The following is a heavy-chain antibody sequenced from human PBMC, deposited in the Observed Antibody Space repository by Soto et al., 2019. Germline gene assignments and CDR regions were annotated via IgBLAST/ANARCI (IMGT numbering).Heavy chain of an antibody. CDR2: INAGNGNT. V-gene: IGHV1-3*01. D-gene: IGHD5-18*01. J-gene: IGHJ4*02. CDR3: ARLSRYGYGPFDY. CDR1: GYTFTSYA. Sequence: QVPLVQSGAEVKKPGASVKVSCKASGYTFTSYAMHWVRQAPGQRLEWMGWINAGNGNTKYSQKFQGRVTITRDTSASTAYMELSSLRSEDTAVYYCARLSRYGYGPFDYWGQGTLVTVSS.